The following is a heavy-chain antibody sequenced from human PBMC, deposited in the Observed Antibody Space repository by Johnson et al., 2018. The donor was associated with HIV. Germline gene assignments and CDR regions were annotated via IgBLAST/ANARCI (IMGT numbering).Heavy chain of an antibody. D-gene: IGHD4-17*01. Sequence: VQLVESGGGLVQPGGSLRLSCVASGFTFSSYAMSWVRQAPGKGLEWVSVIIEGGNSAYYTDSVEGRFTISRDNSKNTLYLQMYGLRADDTAVYYCANLLTTVTSRWRSALDIWGQGTMVIVSS. J-gene: IGHJ3*02. V-gene: IGHV3-23*04. CDR2: IIEGGNSA. CDR1: GFTFSSYA. CDR3: ANLLTTVTSRWRSALDI.